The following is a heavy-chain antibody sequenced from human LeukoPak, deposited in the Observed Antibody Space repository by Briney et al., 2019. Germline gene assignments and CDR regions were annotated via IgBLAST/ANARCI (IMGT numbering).Heavy chain of an antibody. CDR1: GFTFSSYS. V-gene: IGHV3-48*01. CDR2: ISSSSSTI. D-gene: IGHD6-19*01. Sequence: PGGSLRPSCAASGFTFSSYSMNWVRQAPGKGLEWVSYISSSSSTIYYADSVKGRFTISRDNAKNSLYLQMNSLRAEDTAVYYCARETYSSGWTVGFDYWGQGTLVTVSS. J-gene: IGHJ4*02. CDR3: ARETYSSGWTVGFDY.